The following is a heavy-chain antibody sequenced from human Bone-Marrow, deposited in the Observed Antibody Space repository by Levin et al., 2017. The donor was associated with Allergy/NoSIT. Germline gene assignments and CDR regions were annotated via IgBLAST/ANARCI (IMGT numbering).Heavy chain of an antibody. J-gene: IGHJ3*01. CDR1: GFTFSAYW. V-gene: IGHV3-74*01. CDR3: ARGDFNHAFDV. D-gene: IGHD2/OR15-2a*01. Sequence: TGESLKISCAASGFTFSAYWMHWIRQAPGKGLVWVSRVNNDGSDTIYAGSVKGRFTISRDNAKNTVYLQMNSLGGEDAAIYYCARGDFNHAFDVWGQGTMVTVSS. CDR2: VNNDGSDT.